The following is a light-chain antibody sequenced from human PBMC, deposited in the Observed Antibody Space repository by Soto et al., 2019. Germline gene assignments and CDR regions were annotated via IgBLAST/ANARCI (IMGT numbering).Light chain of an antibody. J-gene: IGKJ1*01. V-gene: IGKV3-20*01. Sequence: EIVLTQSPGTLTLSPGERATLSCSASQSVRSNYLAWYQQGPGQAPRLLIFAASSTATGIPDRFSGSGSGTDFTLTISRLEPEDFAVYYCQQYSTSPWTVGQGTKVDIK. CDR2: AAS. CDR3: QQYSTSPWT. CDR1: QSVRSNY.